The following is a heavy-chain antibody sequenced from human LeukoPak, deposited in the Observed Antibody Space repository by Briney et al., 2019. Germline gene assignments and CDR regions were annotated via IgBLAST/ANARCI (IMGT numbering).Heavy chain of an antibody. V-gene: IGHV3-48*03. Sequence: PGGSLRLSCAASGFTFSSYEMNWVRQAPGKGLEGVSYISSSGSTIHYADSVKGRFTISRDNAKNSLYLQMNSLRAEDTAVYYCARNRGSSGWSTPHIRGQGTMVTVSS. D-gene: IGHD6-19*01. CDR1: GFTFSSYE. J-gene: IGHJ3*02. CDR2: ISSSGSTI. CDR3: ARNRGSSGWSTPHI.